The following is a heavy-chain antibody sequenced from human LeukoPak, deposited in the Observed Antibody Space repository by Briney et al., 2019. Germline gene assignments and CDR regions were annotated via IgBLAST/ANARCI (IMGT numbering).Heavy chain of an antibody. CDR2: IYTSGST. D-gene: IGHD3-10*01. J-gene: IGHJ4*02. CDR3: ARLQAGVGEFTFDY. Sequence: KTSETLSLTCTVSGGSISSYYWSWIRQPAGKGLEWVGRIYTSGSTNYNPSLKSRVTMSVDTSKNQFSLKLSSVTAADTAVYYWARLQAGVGEFTFDYWGQGTLVTVSS. CDR1: GGSISSYY. V-gene: IGHV4-4*07.